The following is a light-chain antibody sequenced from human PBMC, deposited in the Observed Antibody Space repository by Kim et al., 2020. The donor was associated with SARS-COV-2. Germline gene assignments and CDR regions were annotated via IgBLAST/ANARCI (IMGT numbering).Light chain of an antibody. J-gene: IGKJ1*01. CDR2: ASS. Sequence: EIVLTQSPGTLSLSPGERATLCRASQSVRSSYFAWYQQKPGQAPRLLIYASSSRATGIPDRFSGSGSATDFTLTISRLEPEDFAVYYCQQYASSPWTFGQGTKVDIK. CDR1: QSVRSSY. CDR3: QQYASSPWT. V-gene: IGKV3-20*01.